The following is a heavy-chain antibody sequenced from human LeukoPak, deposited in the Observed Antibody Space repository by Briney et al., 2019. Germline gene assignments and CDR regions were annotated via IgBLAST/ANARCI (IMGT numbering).Heavy chain of an antibody. CDR1: GGSISSYY. D-gene: IGHD3-3*01. Sequence: SETLSLTCTVSGGSISSYYWSWIRQPPGKGLEWIGYIYYSGSTNYNPSLKSRVTISIDTSKKQFSLKLSSVTAADTAVYYCARDYDSYAFDIWGQGTMVTVSS. V-gene: IGHV4-59*01. J-gene: IGHJ3*02. CDR3: ARDYDSYAFDI. CDR2: IYYSGST.